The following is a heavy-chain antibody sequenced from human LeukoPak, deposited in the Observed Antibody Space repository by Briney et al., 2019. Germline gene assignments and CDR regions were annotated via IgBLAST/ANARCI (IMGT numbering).Heavy chain of an antibody. D-gene: IGHD5-18*01. CDR1: GYTFSSYG. CDR3: AKDRGGYSYIFEY. V-gene: IGHV3-30*18. CDR2: ISYDGSNN. Sequence: PGGSLRLSCAASGYTFSSYGMHWVRQAPGKGLEGVAIISYDGSNNYYADSVKGRFTISRDNSKNTLYLQMSSLRAEDASVYYCAKDRGGYSYIFEYWGQGGPVTVSS. J-gene: IGHJ4*02.